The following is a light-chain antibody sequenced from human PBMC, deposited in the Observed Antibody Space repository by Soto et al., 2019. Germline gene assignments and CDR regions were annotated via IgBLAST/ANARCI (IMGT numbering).Light chain of an antibody. CDR2: GAS. CDR1: QSVTSNY. J-gene: IGKJ1*01. V-gene: IGKV3-20*01. CDR3: QHYNRSPLSWT. Sequence: EIVLTQSPGTLSLSPADRATLSCRASQSVTSNYLAWYQQKPGQAPRLLIYGASSRATGIPDRFSGSGSGTDFTLTISRLEPEDFAVYYCQHYNRSPLSWTFGQGTKVEIK.